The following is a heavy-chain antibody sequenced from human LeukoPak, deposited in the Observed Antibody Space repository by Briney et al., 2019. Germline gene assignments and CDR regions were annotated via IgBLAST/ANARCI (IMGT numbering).Heavy chain of an antibody. J-gene: IGHJ5*02. CDR2: IIPIFGTA. CDR1: GGTFSSCA. V-gene: IGHV1-69*13. D-gene: IGHD5-18*01. Sequence: ASVKVSCKASGGTFSSCAISWVRQAPGQGLEWMGGIIPIFGTANYAQRFQGRVTITADESTSTAYMELSSLRSEDTAVYYCARDQTSAVDTAMYWDNWFDPWGQGTLVTVSS. CDR3: ARDQTSAVDTAMYWDNWFDP.